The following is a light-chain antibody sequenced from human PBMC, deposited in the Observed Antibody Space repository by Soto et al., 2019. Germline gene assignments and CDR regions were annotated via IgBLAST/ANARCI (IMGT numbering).Light chain of an antibody. CDR2: GAY. J-gene: IGKJ5*01. CDR3: QQYGSSPLIT. Sequence: EIVCTQSPGTLSLSPGESATLSCRASQSVSSSYLAWYQQKPGQAPRLLIYGAYSRATGIPDRFSGSGSGTDFTLTISRLETEDLAVYYGQQYGSSPLITVGQGTRLEIK. CDR1: QSVSSSY. V-gene: IGKV3-20*01.